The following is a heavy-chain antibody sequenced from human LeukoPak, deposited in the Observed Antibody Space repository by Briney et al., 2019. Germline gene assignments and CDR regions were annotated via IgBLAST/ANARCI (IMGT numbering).Heavy chain of an antibody. V-gene: IGHV4-59*02. CDR1: GGSVSSYY. CDR3: ARAIQDDFWSGYHFDY. D-gene: IGHD3-3*01. Sequence: SETLSLTCTVSGGSVSSYYWSWIRQPPGKGLEWIGYIYYSGSTNYNPSLKSRVTISVDTSKNQFSLKLTSVTVADTAVYYCARAIQDDFWSGYHFDYWGQGTLVTVSS. CDR2: IYYSGST. J-gene: IGHJ4*02.